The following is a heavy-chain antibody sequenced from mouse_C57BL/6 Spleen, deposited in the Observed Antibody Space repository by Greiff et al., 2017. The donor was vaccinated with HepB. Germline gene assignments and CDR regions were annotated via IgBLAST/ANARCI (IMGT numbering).Heavy chain of an antibody. CDR2: IWSDGST. J-gene: IGHJ2*01. V-gene: IGHV2-6-1*01. Sequence: VKLMESGPGLVAPSQSLSITCTVSGFSLTSYGVHWVRQPPGKGLEWLVVIWSDGSTTYNSALKSRLSISKDNSKSHVVLKMNSLQTDDTAMYYCARHSGKEDYFDYWGQGTTLTVSS. CDR3: ARHSGKEDYFDY. D-gene: IGHD3-1*01. CDR1: GFSLTSYG.